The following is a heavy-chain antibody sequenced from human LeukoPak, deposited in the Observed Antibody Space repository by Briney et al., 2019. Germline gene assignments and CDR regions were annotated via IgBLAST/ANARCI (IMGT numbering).Heavy chain of an antibody. CDR1: GYSISSGYY. Sequence: SETLSLTCIVSGYSISSGYYWDWIRQPPGKGLEWIASIYHSGKSYYNPSLKSRVTISIDTSKNQFSLELKSVTAADTAVYYCARVAQLWLLYYYYYMDVWGKGTTVTVSS. J-gene: IGHJ6*03. D-gene: IGHD5-18*01. CDR3: ARVAQLWLLYYYYYMDV. V-gene: IGHV4-38-2*02. CDR2: IYHSGKS.